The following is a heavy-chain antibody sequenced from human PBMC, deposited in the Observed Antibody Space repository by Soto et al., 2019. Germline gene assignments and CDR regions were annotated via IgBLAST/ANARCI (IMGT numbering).Heavy chain of an antibody. CDR1: GYTFTGHY. Sequence: GASVKVSCKASGYTFTGHYIHWVRQAPEQGPEWMGEIGPESGATRYAEKFQDRVTMTLDTSITTVYMELKNLSPDDTAVYYCGRGRSGQIVVFYWGQGTPVTVSS. CDR2: IGPESGAT. V-gene: IGHV1-2*02. J-gene: IGHJ4*02. D-gene: IGHD1-26*01. CDR3: GRGRSGQIVVFY.